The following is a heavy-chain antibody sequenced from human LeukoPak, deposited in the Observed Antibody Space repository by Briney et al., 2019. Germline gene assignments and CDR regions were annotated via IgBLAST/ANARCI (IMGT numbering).Heavy chain of an antibody. CDR1: GGSISSGDYY. CDR3: ARWFGESWDWFDP. J-gene: IGHJ5*02. Sequence: SETLSLTCTVSGGSISSGDYYWSRIRQPPGKGLEWIGYIYYSGSTYYNPSLKSRVTISVDTSKNQFSLKLSSVTAADTAVYYCARWFGESWDWFDPWGQGTLVTVSS. V-gene: IGHV4-30-4*01. CDR2: IYYSGST. D-gene: IGHD3-10*01.